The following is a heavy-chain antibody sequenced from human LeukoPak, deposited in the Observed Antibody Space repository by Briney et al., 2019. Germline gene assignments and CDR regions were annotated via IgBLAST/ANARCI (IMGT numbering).Heavy chain of an antibody. J-gene: IGHJ4*02. Sequence: PGGSLRLSCAASGFTFSSYGMHWVRQAPGKGLEWVAVISYDGSNKYYADSVKGRFTISRDNSKNTLYLQMNSLRAEDTAVYYCAKDQEAWYYHGSGSYYNEGDYWGQGTLVTVSS. CDR3: AKDQEAWYYHGSGSYYNEGDY. V-gene: IGHV3-30*18. CDR2: ISYDGSNK. D-gene: IGHD3-10*01. CDR1: GFTFSSYG.